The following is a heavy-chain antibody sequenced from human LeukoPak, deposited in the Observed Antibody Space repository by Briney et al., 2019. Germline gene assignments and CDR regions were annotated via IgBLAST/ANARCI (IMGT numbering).Heavy chain of an antibody. Sequence: GGSLRLSCSASGFTFSSFAMHWVRQAPGKGLEYVAAISRNGSSTYYADSVKGRFTISRDNSKSTLYLRMSSLRAEDTAVYLCVKDLRSDFMGVLSRYLSYWGQGTLVTVSS. V-gene: IGHV3-64D*09. D-gene: IGHD2/OR15-2a*01. J-gene: IGHJ4*02. CDR1: GFTFSSFA. CDR3: VKDLRSDFMGVLSRYLSY. CDR2: ISRNGSST.